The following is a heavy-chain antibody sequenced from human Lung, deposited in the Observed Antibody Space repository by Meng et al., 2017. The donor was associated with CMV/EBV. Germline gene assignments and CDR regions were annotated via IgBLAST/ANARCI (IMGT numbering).Heavy chain of an antibody. V-gene: IGHV1-46*01. CDR3: ARKPVLGAMDY. CDR1: GYTFTSYY. Sequence: ASXXVSCKASGYTFTSYYMHWVRQAPGQGLEWMGIINPSGGSTSYAQKFQGRVTMTRDTSTSTAYMELSSLRSEDTAVYYCARKPVLGAMDYWGQGTLVTVSS. CDR2: INPSGGST. D-gene: IGHD5-12*01. J-gene: IGHJ4*02.